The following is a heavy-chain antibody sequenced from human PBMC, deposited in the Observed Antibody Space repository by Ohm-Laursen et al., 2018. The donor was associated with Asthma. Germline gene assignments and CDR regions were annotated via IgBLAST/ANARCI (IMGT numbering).Heavy chain of an antibody. D-gene: IGHD4-17*01. CDR3: ARSDYGEQSVDY. CDR2: IYYSWST. J-gene: IGHJ4*02. Sequence: SDTLSLTCTVSGASITSAPYYWNWIRQHPGKGLEWIGYIYYSWSTYYNPSLESRVNISLDSSKNQFSLKLSSVTAADTAVYYCARSDYGEQSVDYWGQGTLVTVSS. V-gene: IGHV4-31*03. CDR1: GASITSAPYY.